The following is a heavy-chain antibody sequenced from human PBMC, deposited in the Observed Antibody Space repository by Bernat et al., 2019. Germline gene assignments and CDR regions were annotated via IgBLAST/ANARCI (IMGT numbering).Heavy chain of an antibody. J-gene: IGHJ5*02. Sequence: EVQLVESGGGLVQPGGSLRLSCAASGFTFSSYEMNWVRQAPGKGLEWVSYISSSGGNTYYADSVKGRFTISRDKTKNSLYLQLNGLRAEDTAVYYWASRIAVTGSWRGSWGQGTLVTVSS. CDR2: ISSSGGNT. CDR1: GFTFSSYE. CDR3: ASRIAVTGSWRGS. D-gene: IGHD6-19*01. V-gene: IGHV3-48*03.